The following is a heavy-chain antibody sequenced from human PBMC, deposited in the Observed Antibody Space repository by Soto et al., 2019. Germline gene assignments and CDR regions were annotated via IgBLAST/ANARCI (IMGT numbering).Heavy chain of an antibody. CDR2: IHPGDSDT. J-gene: IGHJ4*02. D-gene: IGHD2-15*01. Sequence: GESLKISCKGSGYSFITYWIGWVRQMPGKGLEWMGIIHPGDSDTRYSPSFQGQLSISADKSISTAYLQWNSLKTSDTAMYYCARLDRYCSAGSCFTSAYWGQGTRVT. CDR1: GYSFITYW. CDR3: ARLDRYCSAGSCFTSAY. V-gene: IGHV5-51*01.